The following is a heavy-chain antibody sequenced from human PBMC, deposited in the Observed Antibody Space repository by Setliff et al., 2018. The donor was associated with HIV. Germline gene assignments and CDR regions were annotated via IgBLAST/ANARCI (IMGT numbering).Heavy chain of an antibody. CDR3: VLYSTGASRFDY. Sequence: ASVKVSCKASGYSFTTYGFSWVRQAPGQGLEWMGWISAYDGNTNYAQRLQGRVTMTTDTSTSTAYMELSGLRSEDTAIYYCVLYSTGASRFDYWGQGTLVTVSS. J-gene: IGHJ4*02. V-gene: IGHV1-18*01. D-gene: IGHD2-8*01. CDR2: ISAYDGNT. CDR1: GYSFTTYG.